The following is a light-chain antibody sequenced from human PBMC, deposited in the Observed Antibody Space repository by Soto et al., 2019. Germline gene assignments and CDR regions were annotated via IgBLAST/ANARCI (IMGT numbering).Light chain of an antibody. V-gene: IGKV1-9*01. Sequence: IQLTQSPSSLSASVGDRVTITCRASQGISSYLAWYQQKPGKAPKLLIYAASTLQSGVPSRFSGSGSGTDITLTISSLQPEDFATYYCQQLNSYPLTFGVGTKVEIK. CDR2: AAS. CDR1: QGISSY. J-gene: IGKJ4*01. CDR3: QQLNSYPLT.